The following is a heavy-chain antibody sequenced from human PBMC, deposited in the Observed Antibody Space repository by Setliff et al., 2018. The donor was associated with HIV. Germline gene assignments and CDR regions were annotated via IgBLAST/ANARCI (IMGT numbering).Heavy chain of an antibody. CDR2: ISNDGGRT. Sequence: PGGSLRLSCAASGFTFDDYNMHWVRQTPGKGLEWISIISNDGGRTSYADSLKGRFTISRDNSKNSLYLQMHGLRTEDTALYYCVKNIGGYSSSSVFDYWGQGTLVTVSS. CDR3: VKNIGGYSSSSVFDY. D-gene: IGHD6-6*01. V-gene: IGHV3-43*01. CDR1: GFTFDDYN. J-gene: IGHJ4*02.